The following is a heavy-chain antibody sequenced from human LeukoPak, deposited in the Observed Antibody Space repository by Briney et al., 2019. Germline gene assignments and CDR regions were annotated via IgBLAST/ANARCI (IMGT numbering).Heavy chain of an antibody. J-gene: IGHJ4*02. V-gene: IGHV3-20*04. CDR3: ARGPGGDYGANYFDY. D-gene: IGHD4-17*01. CDR1: GFTFDDYG. Sequence: GGSLRLSCAASGFTFDDYGMSWVRHAPGKGLEWVSGINWNGGSTVYADSVKGRFTISRDNAKNSLYLQMNSLRAEDTALYYCARGPGGDYGANYFDYGGRGTRVSVSS. CDR2: INWNGGST.